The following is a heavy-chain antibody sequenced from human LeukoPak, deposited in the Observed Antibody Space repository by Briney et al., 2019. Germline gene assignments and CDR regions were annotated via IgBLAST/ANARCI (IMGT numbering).Heavy chain of an antibody. CDR2: MNGGNGNT. V-gene: IGHV1-3*01. CDR3: ARSTPYYDFWSGYPNWFDP. D-gene: IGHD3-3*01. Sequence: ASVKVSCKASGYIFTDYAIHWLRQAPGQRPEWMGWMNGGNGNTKYSQKFQGRITLIRDTSAATAYMELSRLRSDDTAVYYCARSTPYYDFWSGYPNWFDPWGQGTLVTVSS. J-gene: IGHJ5*02. CDR1: GYIFTDYA.